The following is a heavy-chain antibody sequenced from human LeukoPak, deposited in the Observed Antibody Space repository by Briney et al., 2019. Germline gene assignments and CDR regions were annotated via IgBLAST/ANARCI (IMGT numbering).Heavy chain of an antibody. CDR3: ARGAYYYDSSGYYYVDAFDI. V-gene: IGHV4-59*01. Sequence: SETLSLTCTVSGGSITNYYWGWIRQPPGKGLEWMGYIYYSGNTKYNPSLKSRVTISADTSKNLFSLKLSSVTAADTAVYYCARGAYYYDSSGYYYVDAFDIWGQGTMVTVSS. CDR1: GGSITNYY. CDR2: IYYSGNT. D-gene: IGHD3-22*01. J-gene: IGHJ3*02.